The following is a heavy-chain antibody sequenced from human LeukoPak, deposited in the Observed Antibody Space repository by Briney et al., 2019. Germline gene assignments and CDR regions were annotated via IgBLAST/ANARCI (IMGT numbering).Heavy chain of an antibody. D-gene: IGHD3-16*01. CDR1: GYTFTGYY. J-gene: IGHJ5*02. Sequence: ASVKVSCKASGYTFTGYYMHWVRQAPGQGLEWMGWINPNSGGTNYAQKFQGRVTMTRDTSISTAYMELSRLRSDDTAVYYCARDGADDYVWVSYGNHWGQGTLVTVSS. CDR2: INPNSGGT. CDR3: ARDGADDYVWVSYGNH. V-gene: IGHV1-2*02.